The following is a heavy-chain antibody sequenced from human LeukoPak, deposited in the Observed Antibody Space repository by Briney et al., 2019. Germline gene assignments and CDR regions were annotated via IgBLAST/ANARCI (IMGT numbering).Heavy chain of an antibody. Sequence: SETLSLTCTVSGGSVSSGSSYWSWIRQPPGKGLEWIGYIYYSGSTNYNPSLKSRVTISVDTSKNQFSLKLSSVTAADTAVYYCARDFRVPAAAYWYFDLWGRGTLVTVSS. CDR2: IYYSGST. D-gene: IGHD2-2*01. CDR1: GGSVSSGSSY. J-gene: IGHJ2*01. CDR3: ARDFRVPAAAYWYFDL. V-gene: IGHV4-61*01.